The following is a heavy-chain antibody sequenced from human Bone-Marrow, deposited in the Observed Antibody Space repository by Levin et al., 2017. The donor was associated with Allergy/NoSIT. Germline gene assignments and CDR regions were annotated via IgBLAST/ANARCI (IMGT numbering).Heavy chain of an antibody. CDR2: IYSGGSI. V-gene: IGHV3-66*04. Sequence: LSLTCAASGFTVSNNYMSWVRQAPGKGLEWVALIYSGGSIRYADSVKGRFTVSRDNSKNTLFLQMSSLRAEDTAVYYCAGHTEGDCWGQGALVTVSS. J-gene: IGHJ4*02. D-gene: IGHD4-11*01. CDR1: GFTVSNNY. CDR3: AGHTEGDC.